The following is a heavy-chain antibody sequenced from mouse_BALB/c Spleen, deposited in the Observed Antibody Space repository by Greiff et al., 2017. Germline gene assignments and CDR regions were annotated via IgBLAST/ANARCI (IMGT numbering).Heavy chain of an antibody. V-gene: IGHV5-9*03. D-gene: IGHD1-1*01. CDR1: GFTFSSYT. CDR3: ARRTVVATDYFDV. CDR2: ISSGGGNT. Sequence: EVMLVESGGGLVKPGGSLKLSCAASGFTFSSYTMSWVRQTPEKRLEWVATISSGGGNTYYPDSVKGRFTISRDNAKNNLYLQMSSLRSEDTALYYCARRTVVATDYFDVWGAGTTVTVSS. J-gene: IGHJ1*01.